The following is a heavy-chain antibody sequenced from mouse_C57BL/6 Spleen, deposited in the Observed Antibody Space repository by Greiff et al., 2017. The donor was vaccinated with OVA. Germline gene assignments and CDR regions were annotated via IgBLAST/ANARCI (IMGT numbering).Heavy chain of an antibody. CDR1: GYSITSGYY. CDR3: ASARSYYGSSYDFDV. CDR2: ISYDGSN. J-gene: IGHJ1*03. D-gene: IGHD1-1*01. V-gene: IGHV3-6*01. Sequence: EVKVEESGPGLVKPSQSLSLTCSVTGYSITSGYYWNWIRQFPGNKLEWMGYISYDGSNNYNPSLKNRISITRDTSKNQFFLKLNSVTTEDTATYYCASARSYYGSSYDFDVWGTGTTVTVSS.